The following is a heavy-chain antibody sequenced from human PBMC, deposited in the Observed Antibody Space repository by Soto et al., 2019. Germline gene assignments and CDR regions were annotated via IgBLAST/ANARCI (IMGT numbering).Heavy chain of an antibody. Sequence: ASVKVSCKASGYTFTSYGISWVRQAPGQGLEWMGWICAYNGNTNYAQKLQGRVPMTTDTSKSTAYMELRSLRSDDTAVYYCASVVDTAMVRYYFDYWGQGTLVTVSS. CDR1: GYTFTSYG. J-gene: IGHJ4*02. V-gene: IGHV1-18*01. D-gene: IGHD5-18*01. CDR2: ICAYNGNT. CDR3: ASVVDTAMVRYYFDY.